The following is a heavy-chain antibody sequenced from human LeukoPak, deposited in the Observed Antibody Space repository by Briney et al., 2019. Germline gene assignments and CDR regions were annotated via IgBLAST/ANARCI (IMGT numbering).Heavy chain of an antibody. Sequence: GGSLRLSCAASGFTFSSYTMNWVRRAPGKGLEWVSSISSTSDYIYYADSVRGRFIISRDNPKNALYLQMNSLRAEDTAVYYCVRNPNSATFPNSLDPWGQGTLVTVSS. CDR3: VRNPNSATFPNSLDP. D-gene: IGHD2/OR15-2a*01. CDR1: GFTFSSYT. CDR2: ISSTSDYI. V-gene: IGHV3-21*01. J-gene: IGHJ5*02.